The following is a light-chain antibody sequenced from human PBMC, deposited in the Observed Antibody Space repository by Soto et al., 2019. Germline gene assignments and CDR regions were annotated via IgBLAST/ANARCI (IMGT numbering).Light chain of an antibody. J-gene: IGKJ5*01. CDR3: QQYDTSPPT. V-gene: IGKV3-20*01. CDR1: QPITSRY. CDR2: RTF. Sequence: IVLTQSPGTLSLSPGERATLSCRASQPITSRYLAWYQHQPGQAPRLLIYRTFARAPGIPDRFSGGGSGTDFTLTISRLERVDFAVYYCQQYDTSPPTFGQGTRLEIK.